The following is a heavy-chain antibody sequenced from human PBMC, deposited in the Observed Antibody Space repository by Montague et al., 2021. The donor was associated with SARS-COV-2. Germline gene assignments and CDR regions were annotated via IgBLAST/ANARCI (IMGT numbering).Heavy chain of an antibody. V-gene: IGHV5-51*01. J-gene: IGHJ6*02. CDR1: GYSFTSYW. CDR3: ARKSRGYCSGGSCYSNGMDV. D-gene: IGHD2-15*01. CDR2: IYPVDSDT. Sequence: QSGAEVKQPRESLKISCKGSGYSFTSYWIGWVRQMPGKGLEWMGXIYPVDSDTRYSPSFQGQVTISADKSISTAYLQWSSLKASDTAMYYCARKSRGYCSGGSCYSNGMDVWGQGTTVTVSS.